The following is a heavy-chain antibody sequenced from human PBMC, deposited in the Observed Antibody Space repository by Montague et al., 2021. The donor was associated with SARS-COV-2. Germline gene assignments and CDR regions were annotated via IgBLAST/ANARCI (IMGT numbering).Heavy chain of an antibody. Sequence: YLRLSCAASGFTFSSYSMNWVRQAPGKGLEWVSSISSSSSYIYYADSVKGRFTISRDNAKNSLYLQMNSLRAEDTAVYYCARDLTTVTSKYFDYWGQGTLVTVSS. D-gene: IGHD4-17*01. CDR3: ARDLTTVTSKYFDY. CDR2: ISSSSSYI. J-gene: IGHJ4*02. CDR1: GFTFSSYS. V-gene: IGHV3-21*01.